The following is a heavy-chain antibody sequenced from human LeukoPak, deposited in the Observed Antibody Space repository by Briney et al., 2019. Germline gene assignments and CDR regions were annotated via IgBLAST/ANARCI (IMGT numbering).Heavy chain of an antibody. Sequence: GASVKVSCKASGGTFSSYAISWVRQAPGQGLEWMGGIIPIFGTANYAQKFQGRVTMTRNTSISTAFMELSGLRSEDTAVYFCARRNTAMVAGLDYWGQGSLVTVSS. CDR3: ARRNTAMVAGLDY. V-gene: IGHV1-69*05. CDR2: IIPIFGTA. CDR1: GGTFSSYA. D-gene: IGHD5-18*01. J-gene: IGHJ4*02.